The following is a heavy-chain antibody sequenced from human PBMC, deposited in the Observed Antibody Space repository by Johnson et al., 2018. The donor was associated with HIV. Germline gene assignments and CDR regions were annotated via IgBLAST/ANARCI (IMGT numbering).Heavy chain of an antibody. CDR1: GFTFSNYG. J-gene: IGHJ3*02. Sequence: QVQLVESGGGVVQPGRSLRLSCAASGFTFSNYGMHWVRQTPGKGLEWVAVIWYDGSNKYYGDSVKGRFTISRDNSKNTLYLQMNSLRAEDTAIYYCAKDEEGDYGDLGAFNIWGQGTMVTVSS. D-gene: IGHD4-17*01. CDR3: AKDEEGDYGDLGAFNI. V-gene: IGHV3-33*06. CDR2: IWYDGSNK.